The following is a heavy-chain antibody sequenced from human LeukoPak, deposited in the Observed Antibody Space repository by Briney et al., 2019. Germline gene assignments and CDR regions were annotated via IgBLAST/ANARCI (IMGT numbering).Heavy chain of an antibody. Sequence: SETLSLTCAVYGGSFSGYYGSWIRQPPGKGLEWIGEINHSGSTNYNPSLKSRVTISVDTSKNQFSLKLSSVTAADTAVYYCARRSDSSWSARAAFDIWGQGTMVTVSS. CDR3: ARRSDSSWSARAAFDI. CDR1: GGSFSGYY. V-gene: IGHV4-34*01. CDR2: INHSGST. J-gene: IGHJ3*02. D-gene: IGHD6-13*01.